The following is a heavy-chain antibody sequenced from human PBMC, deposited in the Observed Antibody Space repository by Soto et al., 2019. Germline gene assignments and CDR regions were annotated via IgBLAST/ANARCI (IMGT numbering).Heavy chain of an antibody. CDR3: ARTWIGSPFDF. CDR1: GASVCSDDYA. Sequence: TLSLTSTVSGASVCSDDYALSCIRQRPGKGLEWIGYIYYSGNTNCNPSLKSRLTISVDTSKHQFSLQLMSVTAADTAVYYCARTWIGSPFDFCGQRPLVTGSS. CDR2: IYYSGNT. J-gene: IGHJ4*02. V-gene: IGHV4-31*03. D-gene: IGHD5-12*01.